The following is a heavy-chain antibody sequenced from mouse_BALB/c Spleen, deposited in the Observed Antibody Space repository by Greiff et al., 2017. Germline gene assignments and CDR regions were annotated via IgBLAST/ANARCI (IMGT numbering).Heavy chain of an antibody. CDR1: GYTFTDYN. CDR2: INPNNGGT. J-gene: IGHJ4*01. V-gene: IGHV1-18*01. CDR3: ARRDGYLYAMDY. D-gene: IGHD2-3*01. Sequence: EVKLVESGPELVKPGASVKIPCKASGYTFTDYNMDWVKQSHGKSLEWIGDINPNNGGTIYNQKFKGKATLTVDKSSSTAYMELRSLTSEDTAVYYCARRDGYLYAMDYWGQGTSVTVSS.